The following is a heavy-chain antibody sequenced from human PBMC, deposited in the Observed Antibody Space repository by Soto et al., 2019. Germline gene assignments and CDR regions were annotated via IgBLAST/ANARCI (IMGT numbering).Heavy chain of an antibody. CDR1: GYTFTSYY. D-gene: IGHD1-7*01. CDR3: ARACITGTTMGPDFYDY. V-gene: IGHV1-46*03. CDR2: INPSGGST. J-gene: IGHJ4*02. Sequence: GASVKVSCKASGYTFTSYYMHWVRQAPGQGLEWMGIINPSGGSTSYAQKFQGRVTMTRDTSTSTVYMELSSLRSEDTAVYYCARACITGTTMGPDFYDYWGQGTLVTVSS.